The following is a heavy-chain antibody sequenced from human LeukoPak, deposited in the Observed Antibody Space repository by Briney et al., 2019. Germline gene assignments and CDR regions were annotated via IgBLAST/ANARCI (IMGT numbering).Heavy chain of an antibody. CDR1: GYTFTSYA. CDR3: ARGTALNDYGDSSDD. D-gene: IGHD4-17*01. Sequence: ASVKVSCKASGYTFTSYAMHWVRQAPGQRLEWMGWSNAGNGNTKYSQEFQGRVTITRDTSASTAYMELSSLRSEDMAVYYCARGTALNDYGDSSDDWGQGTLVTVSS. J-gene: IGHJ4*02. CDR2: SNAGNGNT. V-gene: IGHV1-3*02.